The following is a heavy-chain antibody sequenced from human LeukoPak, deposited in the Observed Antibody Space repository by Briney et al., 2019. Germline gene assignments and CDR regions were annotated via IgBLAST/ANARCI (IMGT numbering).Heavy chain of an antibody. D-gene: IGHD2-2*01. CDR1: GGSISSSSYY. J-gene: IGHJ4*02. CDR2: IYYSGST. V-gene: IGHV4-39*01. CDR3: ARLGIVVVPAADY. Sequence: SETLSLTCTVSGGSISSSSYYWGWLRQPPGKGLEWIGSIYYSGSTYYNPSLKSRVTISVDTSKNQFSLKLSSVTAPDTAVYYCARLGIVVVPAADYWGQGTLVTVSS.